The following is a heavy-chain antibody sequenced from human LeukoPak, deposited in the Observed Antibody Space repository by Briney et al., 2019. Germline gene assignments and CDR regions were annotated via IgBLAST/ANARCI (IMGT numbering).Heavy chain of an antibody. Sequence: SETLSLTCAVYGGSFSGYYWSWIRQPPGKGLEWIGYIYYSGSTNYNPSLKSRVTISVDTSKNQFSLKLSSVTAADTAVYYCARGLTIPDAFDIWGQGTMVTVSS. CDR1: GGSFSGYY. CDR3: ARGLTIPDAFDI. V-gene: IGHV4-59*01. J-gene: IGHJ3*02. D-gene: IGHD3-3*01. CDR2: IYYSGST.